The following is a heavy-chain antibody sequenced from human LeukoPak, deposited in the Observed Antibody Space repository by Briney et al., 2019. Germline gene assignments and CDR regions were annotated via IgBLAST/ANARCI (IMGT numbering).Heavy chain of an antibody. CDR2: ISSSSSTI. J-gene: IGHJ4*02. V-gene: IGHV3-48*02. CDR3: ARDYSSSDRKDY. D-gene: IGHD6-6*01. CDR1: GFTFSSYS. Sequence: GGSLRLSCAASGFTFSSYSMNWVRQAPGKGVVWVSYISSSSSTIYYADSVKGRFTISRDNAKNSLYLQMNSLRDEDTAVYYCARDYSSSDRKDYWGQGTLVTVSS.